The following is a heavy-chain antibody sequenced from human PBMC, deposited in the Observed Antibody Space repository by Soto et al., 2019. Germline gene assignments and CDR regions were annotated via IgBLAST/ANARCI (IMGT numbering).Heavy chain of an antibody. CDR2: IDPSDSYT. CDR1: GYSFTSYW. Sequence: GESLKISCKGSGYSFTSYWISWVRQMPGKGLEWMGRIDPSDSYTNYSPSFQGHVTISADKSISTAYLQWSSLKASDTAMYYCARGISVAGTIYYYGMDVWGKGTTVTVSS. V-gene: IGHV5-10-1*01. D-gene: IGHD6-19*01. CDR3: ARGISVAGTIYYYGMDV. J-gene: IGHJ6*04.